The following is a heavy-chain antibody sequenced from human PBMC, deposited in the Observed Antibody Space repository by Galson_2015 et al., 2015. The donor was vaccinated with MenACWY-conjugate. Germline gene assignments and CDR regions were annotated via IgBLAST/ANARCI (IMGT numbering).Heavy chain of an antibody. Sequence: QSGAEVKKPGESLKISCKGSGYSFTSYWIDWVRQMPGKGLEWMGIVYPGDSETRYSPSFQGQVTISADKSISTAYLQWSSLKASDTATYYCARGGFTYGDAFDIWGQGTMVTVSS. CDR1: GYSFTSYW. J-gene: IGHJ3*02. CDR2: VYPGDSET. V-gene: IGHV5-51*03. D-gene: IGHD5-18*01. CDR3: ARGGFTYGDAFDI.